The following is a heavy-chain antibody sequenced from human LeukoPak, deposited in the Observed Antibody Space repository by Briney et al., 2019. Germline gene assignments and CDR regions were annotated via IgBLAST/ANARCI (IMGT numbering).Heavy chain of an antibody. J-gene: IGHJ4*02. Sequence: GGSLRLSCAASGFTFSSYAMSWVRQAPGKGLEWVSAISGSGGSTYYADSVKGRFTISRDNAKNSLYLQMNSLRAEDTAVYYCARRAAAGYFDYWGQGTLVTVSS. V-gene: IGHV3-23*01. CDR1: GFTFSSYA. CDR3: ARRAAAGYFDY. D-gene: IGHD6-13*01. CDR2: ISGSGGST.